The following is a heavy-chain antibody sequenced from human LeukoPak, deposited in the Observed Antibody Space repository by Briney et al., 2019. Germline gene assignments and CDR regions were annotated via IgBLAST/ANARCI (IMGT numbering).Heavy chain of an antibody. CDR3: ARGTWAAGLDV. D-gene: IGHD6-13*01. CDR2: IHTSEST. CDR1: GGSISIYY. Sequence: SETLSLTCTVSGGSISIYYWNWIRQPAGKGLEYIGRIHTSESTNYNPSLKSRVTVSVDTSKKQFSLILRSVTAADTAIYYCARGTWAAGLDVWGKGITVTVSS. V-gene: IGHV4-4*07. J-gene: IGHJ6*03.